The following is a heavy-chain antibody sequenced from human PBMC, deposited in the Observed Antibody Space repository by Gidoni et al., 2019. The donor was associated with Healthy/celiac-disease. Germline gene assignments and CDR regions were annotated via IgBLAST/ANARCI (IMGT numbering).Heavy chain of an antibody. CDR1: GGSISSYY. D-gene: IGHD4-17*01. CDR3: ARVRYGDYVSRYWYFDL. V-gene: IGHV4-59*01. CDR2: IYYSGST. J-gene: IGHJ2*01. Sequence: QVQLQESGPGLVKPSETLSLTCTVSGGSISSYYWSWIRQPPGKGLEWIGYIYYSGSTNYNPSLKSRVTISVDTSKNQFSLKLSSVTAADTAVYYCARVRYGDYVSRYWYFDLWGRGTLVTVSS.